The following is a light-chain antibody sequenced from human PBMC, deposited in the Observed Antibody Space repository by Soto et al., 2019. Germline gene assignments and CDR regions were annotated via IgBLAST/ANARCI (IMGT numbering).Light chain of an antibody. Sequence: VMTQSPATLSVSPGERATLSCRASQSVSIHLAWYQQKPGQAPRLLIYDTSTRATGIPARFSGSGSGTEFTLTISSLQSEDFAVYYCQQYSNWPPITFGQGTRLEIK. CDR1: QSVSIH. CDR2: DTS. CDR3: QQYSNWPPIT. V-gene: IGKV3-15*01. J-gene: IGKJ5*01.